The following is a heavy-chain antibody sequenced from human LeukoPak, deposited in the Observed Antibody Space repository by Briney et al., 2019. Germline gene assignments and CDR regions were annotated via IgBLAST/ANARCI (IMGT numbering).Heavy chain of an antibody. CDR1: GFTFSSYA. D-gene: IGHD5-24*01. CDR2: ISGPGGTT. J-gene: IGHJ4*02. V-gene: IGHV3-23*01. CDR3: AKDGVIGDGNIDFEY. Sequence: GGSLRLSCAASGFTFSSYAMSWVRQTLGKGLEWVSAISGPGGTTYYADSVKGRFTISRDNSKNTLYLQINSLRAEDTAVYYCAKDGVIGDGNIDFEYWGQGTLVTVSS.